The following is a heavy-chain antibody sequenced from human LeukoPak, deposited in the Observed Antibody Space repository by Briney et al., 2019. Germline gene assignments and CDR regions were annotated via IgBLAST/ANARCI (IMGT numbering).Heavy chain of an antibody. J-gene: IGHJ5*02. CDR1: GFSVSNYY. V-gene: IGHV3-66*03. CDR2: IRNSGET. Sequence: PGGSRRLSWQGSGFSVSNYYMSWVRQAQGKWLEWVSLIRNSGETFYADSVKGRFTISRDNSKNTMYLQMNRLRVEDTAVYFCARDRAVTQDWVEFDPWGQGTLVTVSS. D-gene: IGHD4-17*01. CDR3: ARDRAVTQDWVEFDP.